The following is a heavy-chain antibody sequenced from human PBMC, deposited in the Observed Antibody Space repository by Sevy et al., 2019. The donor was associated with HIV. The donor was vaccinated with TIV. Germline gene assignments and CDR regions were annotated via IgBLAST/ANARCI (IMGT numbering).Heavy chain of an antibody. V-gene: IGHV3-48*02. CDR2: ISSSSSTI. Sequence: GGYLRLSCAASGFTFSSYSMNWVRQAPGKGLEWVSYISSSSSTIYYADSVKGRFTISRDNAKNSLYLQMNSLRDEDTAVYYCASRSAAAGLSLDYWGQGTLVTVSS. J-gene: IGHJ4*02. D-gene: IGHD6-13*01. CDR3: ASRSAAAGLSLDY. CDR1: GFTFSSYS.